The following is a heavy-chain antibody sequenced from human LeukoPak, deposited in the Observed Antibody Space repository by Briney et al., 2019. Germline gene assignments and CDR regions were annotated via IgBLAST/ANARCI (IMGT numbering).Heavy chain of an antibody. J-gene: IGHJ3*02. CDR1: GYTFTSYY. CDR3: ARDLSSSQTYCAFDI. Sequence: APVKVSCKASGYTFTSYYMHWVRQAPGQGLEWMGIINPRGGTTTYAQNFQGRVTMTRDTSTSTVYMELSNLRSEDTAVYYCARDLSSSQTYCAFDIWGQGTMVTVSS. CDR2: INPRGGTT. V-gene: IGHV1-46*01. D-gene: IGHD6-13*01.